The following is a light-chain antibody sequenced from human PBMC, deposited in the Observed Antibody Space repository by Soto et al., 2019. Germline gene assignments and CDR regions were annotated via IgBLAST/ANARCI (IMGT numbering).Light chain of an antibody. CDR3: QQHCTSPST. CDR2: GAS. J-gene: IGKJ5*01. Sequence: VSARAPDTLYFPPVWTSTISCIASQTVIHNYLAWHQQKPGQTPRLLVYGASSRATGIPDRFSGSGSGTDVTLTSSRLEPEDFPANYCQQHCTSPSTYRQGTRLEIK. V-gene: IGKV3-20*01. CDR1: QTVIHNY.